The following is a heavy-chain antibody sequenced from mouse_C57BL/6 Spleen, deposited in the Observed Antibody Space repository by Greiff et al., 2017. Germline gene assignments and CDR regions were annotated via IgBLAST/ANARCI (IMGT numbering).Heavy chain of an antibody. V-gene: IGHV5-17*01. D-gene: IGHD2-1*01. CDR1: GFTFSDYG. CDR2: ISSGSSTI. CDR3: ARGVYGNDYAMDD. J-gene: IGHJ4*01. Sequence: EVKLMESGGGLVKPGGSLKLSCAASGFTFSDYGMHWVRQAPAQGLAWVAYISSGSSTIYYADTVKGRFTISRDNAKNTLFLQMTSLRSEDTAMYYCARGVYGNDYAMDDWGQGTSVTGSS.